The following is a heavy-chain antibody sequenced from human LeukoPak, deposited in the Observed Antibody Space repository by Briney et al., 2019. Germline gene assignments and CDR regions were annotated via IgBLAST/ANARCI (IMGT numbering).Heavy chain of an antibody. CDR2: IYYSGST. CDR1: GGSISSYY. Sequence: SETLSLTCTVSGGSISSYYGSWIRQPPGKGLEWIGYIYYSGSTNYNPSLKSRVTISVDTSKNQFSLKLSSVTAADTAVYYCARRRGSSSYTWFDPWGQGTLVTVSS. V-gene: IGHV4-59*08. J-gene: IGHJ5*02. D-gene: IGHD6-13*01. CDR3: ARRRGSSSYTWFDP.